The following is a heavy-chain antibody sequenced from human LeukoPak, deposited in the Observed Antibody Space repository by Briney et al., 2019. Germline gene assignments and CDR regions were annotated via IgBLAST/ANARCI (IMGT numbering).Heavy chain of an antibody. CDR1: GGSISSSSYY. D-gene: IGHD6-13*01. J-gene: IGHJ3*02. CDR2: IYYSGST. Sequence: SETLSLTCTVSGGSISSSSYYWGWIRQPPGKGLEWIGSIYYSGSTYYNPSLKSRVTISVDTSKSQFSLKLSSVTAADTAVYYCARHGTYSSNNDAFDIWGQGTMVTVSS. CDR3: ARHGTYSSNNDAFDI. V-gene: IGHV4-39*01.